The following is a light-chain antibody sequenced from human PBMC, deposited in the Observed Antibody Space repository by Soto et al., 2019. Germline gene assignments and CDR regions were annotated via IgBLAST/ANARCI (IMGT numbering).Light chain of an antibody. J-gene: IGKJ1*01. CDR2: GAS. CDR3: QHYYTSYTT. Sequence: EIGLTQSPGTLSLSPGERVTLSCGASQRVTSNYLAWYQQKPGQAPRLLIFGASTRATGIPDRFSGSGSGTDFTLTISRLEPEDFAVYYCQHYYTSYTTFGQGTKVDIK. CDR1: QRVTSNY. V-gene: IGKV3-20*01.